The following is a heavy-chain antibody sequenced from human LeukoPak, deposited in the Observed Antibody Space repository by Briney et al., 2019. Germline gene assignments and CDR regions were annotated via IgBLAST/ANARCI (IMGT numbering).Heavy chain of an antibody. Sequence: GGSLRLSCAASGFTFSSYAMHWFRQAPGKGLEWVAVISYDGSNKYYADSVKGRFTISRDNSKNTLYLQMNSLRAEDTAVYYCARDRWEVVVITEWGAPELDYWGQGTLVTVSS. J-gene: IGHJ4*02. CDR2: ISYDGSNK. V-gene: IGHV3-30-3*01. D-gene: IGHD3-22*01. CDR1: GFTFSSYA. CDR3: ARDRWEVVVITEWGAPELDY.